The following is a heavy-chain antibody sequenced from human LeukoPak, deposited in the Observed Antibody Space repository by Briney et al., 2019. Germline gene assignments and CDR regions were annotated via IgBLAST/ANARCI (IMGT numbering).Heavy chain of an antibody. Sequence: SETLSLTCTVSGGSISSYYWSWIRQPAGKGLEWIGRIYTSRSINYNPSLKSRVTMSVDTSKNQFSLKLSSVTAADTAVYYCARDSPANGDPDYWGQGTLVTVSS. D-gene: IGHD4-17*01. CDR2: IYTSRSI. J-gene: IGHJ4*02. CDR3: ARDSPANGDPDY. V-gene: IGHV4-4*07. CDR1: GGSISSYY.